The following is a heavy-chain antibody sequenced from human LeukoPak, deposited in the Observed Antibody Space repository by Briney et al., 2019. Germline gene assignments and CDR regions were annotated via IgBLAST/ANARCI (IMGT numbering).Heavy chain of an antibody. Sequence: SETLSLTCAVYGGSFSGYYWSWIRQPPGKGLEWIGEINHSGSTNYSPSLKSRVTISVDTSKNQFSLKLSSVTAADTAVYYCARGPDVLRYFDWLIPFDYWGQGTLVTVSS. CDR3: ARGPDVLRYFDWLIPFDY. J-gene: IGHJ4*02. D-gene: IGHD3-9*01. V-gene: IGHV4-34*01. CDR1: GGSFSGYY. CDR2: INHSGST.